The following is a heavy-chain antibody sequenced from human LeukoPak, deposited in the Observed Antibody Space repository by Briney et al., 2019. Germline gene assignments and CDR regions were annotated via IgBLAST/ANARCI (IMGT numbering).Heavy chain of an antibody. V-gene: IGHV3-7*01. Sequence: ETLSLTCTVSGGSISSYYWSWIRQPPGKGLEWVANIKEDGSEKNYVDSVKGRFTISRDNAKNSLYLQMNSLRAEDTGVYYCARDKYCSDDNCDGGSKFDYWGQGTLVTVSS. CDR2: IKEDGSEK. CDR1: GGSISSYY. CDR3: ARDKYCSDDNCDGGSKFDY. D-gene: IGHD2-15*01. J-gene: IGHJ4*02.